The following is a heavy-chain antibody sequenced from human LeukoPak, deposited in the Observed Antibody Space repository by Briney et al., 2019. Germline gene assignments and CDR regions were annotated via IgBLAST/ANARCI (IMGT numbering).Heavy chain of an antibody. CDR3: VRDRGTYRPIDY. CDR1: AFSLNAYN. Sequence: GGSLRLSCAASAFSLNAYNMNWVRQAPGQGLEWVSSISYTGTYIYYADSVKGRFTISRDNAQNSLYLQMNSLRAEDTAIYYCVRDRGTYRPIDYWGQGTLVTVSS. D-gene: IGHD1-26*01. CDR2: ISYTGTYI. J-gene: IGHJ4*02. V-gene: IGHV3-21*04.